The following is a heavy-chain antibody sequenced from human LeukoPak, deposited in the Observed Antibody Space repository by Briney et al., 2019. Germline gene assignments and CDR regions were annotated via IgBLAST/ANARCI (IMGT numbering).Heavy chain of an antibody. V-gene: IGHV3-30*02. J-gene: IGHJ6*03. Sequence: GSLRLSCAASGFTFSSYGMHWVRQAPGKGLEWVALIRYDGSNKYYADSVKGRFTISRDNSKNTLYLQMNSLRAEDTAVYYCAKGSGPGGYSYGTYYYYYYYMDVWGKGTTVTVSS. CDR3: AKGSGPGGYSYGTYYYYYYYMDV. D-gene: IGHD5-18*01. CDR1: GFTFSSYG. CDR2: IRYDGSNK.